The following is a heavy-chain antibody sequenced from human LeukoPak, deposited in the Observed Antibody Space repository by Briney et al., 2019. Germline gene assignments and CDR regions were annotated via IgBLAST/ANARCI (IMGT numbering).Heavy chain of an antibody. J-gene: IGHJ4*02. Sequence: ASVKVSCKASGYTFIRYGISWVRQAPGQGLEWMGWISAYNGNTKNVQRVQDRVTMATDTSASTAYMELRSLRSDDTAVYYCVRDYSGTYFDSWGQGTLVTVSS. CDR2: ISAYNGNT. D-gene: IGHD1-26*01. V-gene: IGHV1-18*01. CDR1: GYTFIRYG. CDR3: VRDYSGTYFDS.